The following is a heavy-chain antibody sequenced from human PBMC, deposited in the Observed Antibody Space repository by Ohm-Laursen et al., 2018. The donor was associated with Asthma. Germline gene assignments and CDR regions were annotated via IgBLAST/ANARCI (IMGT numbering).Heavy chain of an antibody. V-gene: IGHV3-21*01. D-gene: IGHD3-16*01. CDR1: GYTFSRYS. CDR3: AKDWGVPHYAFDI. CDR2: ISTASSFI. J-gene: IGHJ3*02. Sequence: GSLRLSCAASGYTFSRYSIHWVRQIPGKGLEWVASISTASSFIYYADSVQGRFTISRDNFKDTLYLQMNSLRADDTAVYYCAKDWGVPHYAFDIWGQGSLVTVSS.